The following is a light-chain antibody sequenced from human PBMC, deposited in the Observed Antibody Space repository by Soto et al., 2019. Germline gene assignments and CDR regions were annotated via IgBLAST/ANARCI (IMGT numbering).Light chain of an antibody. CDR3: QQYNNWPRAT. V-gene: IGKV3-15*01. J-gene: IGKJ4*01. Sequence: IVMTQSPATLSVSPGERATLSCRALHSINANVAWYQQKPGQAPRLLMFRTSTRATGFPLRFSGVGSGTEFKLTISSLKSEDFGIYYCQQYNNWPRATFGGGTMVEIK. CDR2: RTS. CDR1: HSINAN.